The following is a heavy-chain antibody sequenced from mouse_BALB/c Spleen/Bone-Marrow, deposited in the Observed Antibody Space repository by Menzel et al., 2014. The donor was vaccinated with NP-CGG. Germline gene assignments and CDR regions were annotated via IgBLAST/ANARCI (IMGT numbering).Heavy chain of an antibody. CDR1: GFSLTSYG. Sequence: VQLQQSGPGLVAPSQRLSIPCTISGFSLTSYGLHWVRQPPGKGLEWLVVIWSDGSTTYNSALKSRLSISKDNSKSQVFLKMNSPQTDDTAMYYCARRGSFYAMDYWGQGTSVTVSS. CDR3: ARRGSFYAMDY. CDR2: IWSDGST. J-gene: IGHJ4*01. V-gene: IGHV2-6-1*01.